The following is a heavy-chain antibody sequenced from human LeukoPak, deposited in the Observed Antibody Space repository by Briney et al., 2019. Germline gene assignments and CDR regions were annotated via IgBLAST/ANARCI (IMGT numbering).Heavy chain of an antibody. J-gene: IGHJ4*02. CDR2: INPHIGST. CDR3: ARTGRGHIYGYFDY. D-gene: IGHD5-18*01. V-gene: IGHV1-46*01. CDR1: GYTFTSYY. Sequence: ASVKVSCKASGYTFTSYYIHCVRQAPGQGPEWMGVINPHIGSTTYAQKFQGRVTMTRDTSTSTVYMDLSSLKSEDTAVYYCARTGRGHIYGYFDYWGQGTLVTVSS.